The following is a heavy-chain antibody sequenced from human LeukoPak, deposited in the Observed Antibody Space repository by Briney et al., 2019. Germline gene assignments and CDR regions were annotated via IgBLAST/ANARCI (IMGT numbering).Heavy chain of an antibody. V-gene: IGHV1-18*01. CDR2: ISAYNGNT. Sequence: ASVKVSCKASGYTFTSYGISWVRQAPGQGREWMGWISAYNGNTNYAQKLQGRVTMTTDTSTSTAYMELRSLRSDDTAVYYCAGDQDYYGSGSFYAFDIWGQGTMVTVSS. J-gene: IGHJ3*02. D-gene: IGHD3-10*01. CDR1: GYTFTSYG. CDR3: AGDQDYYGSGSFYAFDI.